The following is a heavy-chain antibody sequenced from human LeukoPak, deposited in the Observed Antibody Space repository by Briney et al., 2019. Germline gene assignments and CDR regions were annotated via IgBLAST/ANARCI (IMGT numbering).Heavy chain of an antibody. J-gene: IGHJ4*02. CDR1: GFTFSSYG. CDR2: IWYDGSNK. D-gene: IGHD6-19*01. CDR3: ARDPPRYSSGWPFDY. V-gene: IGHV3-33*01. Sequence: GRSLRLSCAASGFTFSSYGMHWVRRAPGKGLEWVAVIWYDGSNKYYADSVKGRFTISRDNSKNTLYLQMNSLRAEDTAVYYCARDPPRYSSGWPFDYWGQGTLVTVSS.